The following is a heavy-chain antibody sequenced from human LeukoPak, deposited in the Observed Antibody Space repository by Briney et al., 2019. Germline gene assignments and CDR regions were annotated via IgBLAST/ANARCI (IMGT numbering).Heavy chain of an antibody. CDR3: ANYYDSSGFVY. CDR2: ISYSGST. D-gene: IGHD3-22*01. V-gene: IGHV4-59*01. CDR1: GGSISSYY. Sequence: SSETLSLTCTVSGGSISSYYWSWTRQPPGKGLEWIGYISYSGSTNYNPSLKSRVTISVDTSKNQFSLKLSSVTAADTAVYYCANYYDSSGFVYWGQGALVTVSS. J-gene: IGHJ4*02.